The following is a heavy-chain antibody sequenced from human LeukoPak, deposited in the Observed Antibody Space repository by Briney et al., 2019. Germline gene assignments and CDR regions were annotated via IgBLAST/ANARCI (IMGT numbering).Heavy chain of an antibody. CDR1: GFIFSSYA. J-gene: IGHJ5*02. V-gene: IGHV3-23*01. Sequence: PGGSLRLSCAASGFIFSSYAISWVRQAPGKGLEWVSAISGSGGSTYYADSVKGRFTISRDNSKNTLYLQMNSLRAEDTAVYYCAKAPRRVANNWFDPWGQGTLVTVSS. CDR2: ISGSGGST. CDR3: AKAPRRVANNWFDP. D-gene: IGHD2-15*01.